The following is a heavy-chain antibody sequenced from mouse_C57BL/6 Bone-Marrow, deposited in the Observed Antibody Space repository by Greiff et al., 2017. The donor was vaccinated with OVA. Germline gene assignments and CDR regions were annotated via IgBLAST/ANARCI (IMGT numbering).Heavy chain of an antibody. J-gene: IGHJ4*01. V-gene: IGHV7-1*01. CDR3: ARDDDYGSSYAMDY. Sequence: EVQLVESGGGLVQSGRSLRLSCATSGFTFSDFYMEWVRQAPGKGLEWIAASRNKANDYTTEYSASVKGRFIVSRDTSQSILYLQMNALRAEDTAIYYCARDDDYGSSYAMDYWGQGTSVTVSS. CDR2: SRNKANDYTT. CDR1: GFTFSDFY. D-gene: IGHD1-1*01.